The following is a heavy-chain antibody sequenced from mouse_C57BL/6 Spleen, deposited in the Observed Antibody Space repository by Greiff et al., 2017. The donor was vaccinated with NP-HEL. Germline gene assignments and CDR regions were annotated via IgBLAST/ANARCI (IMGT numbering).Heavy chain of an antibody. CDR1: GYTFTDYY. CDR3: AREDSSGDD. D-gene: IGHD3-2*02. Sequence: VQLQQSGPELVKPGASVKISCKASGYTFTDYYMNWVKQSHGKSLEWIGDINPNNGGTSYNQKFKGKATLTVDKSSSTAYMELRSLTSEDSAVYYCAREDSSGDDWGQGTTLTVSS. J-gene: IGHJ2*01. CDR2: INPNNGGT. V-gene: IGHV1-26*01.